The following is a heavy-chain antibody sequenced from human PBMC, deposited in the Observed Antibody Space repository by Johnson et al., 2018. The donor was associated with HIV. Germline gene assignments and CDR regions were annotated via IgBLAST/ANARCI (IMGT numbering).Heavy chain of an antibody. V-gene: IGHV3-9*01. CDR2: INWNGGST. CDR1: GFSFGDYA. D-gene: IGHD6-13*01. CDR3: ARAPYRSSWYEPDDAFDI. J-gene: IGHJ3*02. Sequence: VQLVESGGDLVQPGRSLRLSCAASGFSFGDYAMHWVRQGPGKGLEWVSGINWNGGSTGCAGSVKGRFTISRDNARNSLYLQMNTLRADDTALYYCARAPYRSSWYEPDDAFDIWGQGTMVTVSS.